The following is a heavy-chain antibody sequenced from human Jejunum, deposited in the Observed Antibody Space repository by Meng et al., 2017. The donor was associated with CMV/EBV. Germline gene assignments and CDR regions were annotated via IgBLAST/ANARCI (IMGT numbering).Heavy chain of an antibody. CDR2: IYTDSGDT. CDR3: TRYFGSGTFDY. D-gene: IGHD3-10*01. J-gene: IGHJ4*02. CDR1: VSPFPDFA. V-gene: IGHV1-3*04. Sequence: FSNAFVSPFPDFASHLVRQAPGQSLEWIGWIYTDSGDTKFSQQFQDRVTLTRDTSATTGYMGLSSLSFEDTAVYYCTRYFGSGTFDYWGQGTLVTVSS.